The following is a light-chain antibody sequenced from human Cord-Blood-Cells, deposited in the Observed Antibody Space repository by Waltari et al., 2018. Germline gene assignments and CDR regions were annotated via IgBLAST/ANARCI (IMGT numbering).Light chain of an antibody. CDR1: SSDVGGYNY. Sequence: QSALTQPASVSGSPGQSITISCTGTSSDVGGYNYVSWYQQHPGKAPKLMIYYVSKRPSGVSTRFAGSQSGNTASMTISGLQAEDEADYYCSSYTSSSTYVFGTGTKVTVL. CDR2: YVS. V-gene: IGLV2-14*03. J-gene: IGLJ1*01. CDR3: SSYTSSSTYV.